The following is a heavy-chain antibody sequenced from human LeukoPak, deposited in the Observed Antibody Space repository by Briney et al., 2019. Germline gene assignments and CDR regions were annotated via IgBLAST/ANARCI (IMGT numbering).Heavy chain of an antibody. Sequence: PPGGSLRLSCAASGFTFDDYAMHWVRQPPGKGLEWVSGITWNSDSIGYADSVKGRFTISRDNAKNSLYLQMNSLTAEDTALYYCAKEREAWEPSFDYWGQGTLVTVSS. CDR2: ITWNSDSI. CDR3: AKEREAWEPSFDY. V-gene: IGHV3-9*01. J-gene: IGHJ4*02. CDR1: GFTFDDYA. D-gene: IGHD1-26*01.